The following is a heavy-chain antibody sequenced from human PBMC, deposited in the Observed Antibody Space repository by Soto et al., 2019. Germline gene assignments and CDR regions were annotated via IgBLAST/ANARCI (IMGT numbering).Heavy chain of an antibody. V-gene: IGHV3-30*18. J-gene: IGHJ1*01. CDR2: ISYDGSNK. D-gene: IGHD3-16*01. Sequence: GGSLRLSCAASGFTFSSYGMHWVRQAPGKGLEWVAVISYDGSNKYYADSVKGRFTISRDNFKNTLYLQMNSLRAEDTAVYYCAKFGEMATRPHTEYFQHWGQGTLVTVSS. CDR1: GFTFSSYG. CDR3: AKFGEMATRPHTEYFQH.